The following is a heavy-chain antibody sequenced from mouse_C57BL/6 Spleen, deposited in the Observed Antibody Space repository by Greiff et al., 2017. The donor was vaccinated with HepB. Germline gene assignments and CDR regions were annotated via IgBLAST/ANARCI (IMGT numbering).Heavy chain of an antibody. J-gene: IGHJ2*01. CDR2: IYPRDGST. CDR3: ARETTVVATNYFDY. D-gene: IGHD1-1*01. V-gene: IGHV1-85*01. Sequence: VQLQQSGPELVKPGASVKLSCKASGYTFTSYDINWVKQRPGQGLEWIGWIYPRDGSTKYNEKVKGKAKLSVDTSSSTAYMELHSLTSEDSAVYFCARETTVVATNYFDYWGQGTTLTVSS. CDR1: GYTFTSYD.